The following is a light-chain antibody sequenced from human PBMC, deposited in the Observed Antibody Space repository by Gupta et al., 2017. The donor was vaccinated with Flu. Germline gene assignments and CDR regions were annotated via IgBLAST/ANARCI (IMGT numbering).Light chain of an antibody. J-gene: IGLJ3*02. CDR3: QSFDSGLGGSV. Sequence: QSVLTQPPSVSGAPGQRVTIRCTGTSSNTGAGDAVHWYQFVPGTAPKLLIYTNDIRPSGVPDRFSGSSSGASATLSISGLQAEDEADYYCQSFDSGLGGSVFGGGTKLTVL. CDR2: TND. CDR1: SSNTGAGDA. V-gene: IGLV1-40*01.